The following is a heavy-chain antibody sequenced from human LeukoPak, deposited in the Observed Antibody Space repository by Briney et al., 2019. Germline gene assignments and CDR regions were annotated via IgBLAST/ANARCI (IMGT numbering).Heavy chain of an antibody. CDR2: IIPIVGIT. Sequence: SVKVSCKASGGTFSSYAVHWVRQTPGQGLEWMGRIIPIVGITDYAQKFQGRVTITADKSTNTAYMELSSLRSDDTAVFYCATGPSGHGGYWGQGSLVTVSS. CDR1: GGTFSSYA. J-gene: IGHJ4*02. CDR3: ATGPSGHGGY. V-gene: IGHV1-69*04. D-gene: IGHD5-12*01.